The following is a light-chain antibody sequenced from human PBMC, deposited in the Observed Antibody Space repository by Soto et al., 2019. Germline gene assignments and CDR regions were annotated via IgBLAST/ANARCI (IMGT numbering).Light chain of an antibody. CDR1: QSVPKNY. CDR2: DAS. V-gene: IGKV3-20*01. CDR3: QQCSTSPLT. J-gene: IGKJ4*01. Sequence: EIVLTQSPGTLSLSPGERATLSCRASQSVPKNYLAWYQQKPGQAPRLLIHDASSRATGIPDRFSGSGSGTDFTLTISRLEHDDFAVYYCQQCSTSPLTFGGGTKVEIK.